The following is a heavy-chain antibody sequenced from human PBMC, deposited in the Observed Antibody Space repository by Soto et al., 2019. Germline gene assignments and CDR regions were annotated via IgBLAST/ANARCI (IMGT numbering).Heavy chain of an antibody. J-gene: IGHJ3*02. Sequence: SVKVSCKASGGTFSSYAISWVRQAPGRGLEWMGGIIPIFGTANYAQKFQGRVTITADESTSTAYMELSSLRSEDTAVYYCAREGNYDSGGYYPPDAFDIWGQGTMVTVSS. CDR3: AREGNYDSGGYYPPDAFDI. CDR2: IIPIFGTA. D-gene: IGHD3-22*01. V-gene: IGHV1-69*13. CDR1: GGTFSSYA.